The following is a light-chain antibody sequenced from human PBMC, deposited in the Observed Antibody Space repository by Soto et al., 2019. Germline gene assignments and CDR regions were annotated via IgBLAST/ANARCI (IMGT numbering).Light chain of an antibody. V-gene: IGLV2-14*03. CDR3: SSYTSNNTLV. J-gene: IGLJ1*01. CDR2: AVT. Sequence: QSALTQPASVSGSLGQSITMSCTGTSSDVGAYNYVSWYQQHPGKAPKLMIYAVTNRPSGVSNRFSGSKSGNTASLTISGLQAEDEADYYCSSYTSNNTLVFGAGTKVTVL. CDR1: SSDVGAYNY.